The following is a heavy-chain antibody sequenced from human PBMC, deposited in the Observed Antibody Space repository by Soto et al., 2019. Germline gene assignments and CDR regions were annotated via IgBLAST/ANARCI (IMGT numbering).Heavy chain of an antibody. CDR3: ARAGRVLWFGELFHYYGMHV. Sequence: QVQLVQSGAEVKKPGSSVKVSCKASGGTFSSYTISWVRQAPGQGLEWMGRIIPILGIANYAQKFQGRVTITADKSTSTAYMELSSLRSEDTAVYYCARAGRVLWFGELFHYYGMHVWGQGTTVTVSS. CDR2: IIPILGIA. V-gene: IGHV1-69*02. J-gene: IGHJ6*02. CDR1: GGTFSSYT. D-gene: IGHD3-10*01.